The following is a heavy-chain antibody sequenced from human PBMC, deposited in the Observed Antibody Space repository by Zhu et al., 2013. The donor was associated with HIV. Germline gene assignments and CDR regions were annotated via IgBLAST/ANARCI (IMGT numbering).Heavy chain of an antibody. D-gene: IGHD3-16*01. CDR1: PYTFSSYD. CDR2: MNPDSGDT. CDR3: TRAPLSSLGDCRR. V-gene: IGHV1-8*01. J-gene: IGHJ4*02. Sequence: QVQLVQSGAEVKKPGASVKVSCKAPPYTFSSYDISWVRQATGQGLEWMGWMNPDSGDTGYAQNFQGRVTMTRNTSISTAYMELNNLRSDDTAVYFCTRAPLSSLGDCRRWGQGNPGHRLL.